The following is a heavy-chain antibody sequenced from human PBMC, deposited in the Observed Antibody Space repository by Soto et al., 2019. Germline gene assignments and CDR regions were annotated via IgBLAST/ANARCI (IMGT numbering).Heavy chain of an antibody. CDR2: IKSKTDGGTT. Sequence: ESGGGLVKPGGSLRLSCAASGFTFSNAWMNWVRQAPGKGLEWVGRIKSKTDGGTTDYAAPVKGRFTISRDDSKNTLYLQMNSLKTEDTAVYYCTTDSFGASDAFDIWGQGTMVTVSS. D-gene: IGHD2-2*01. J-gene: IGHJ3*02. CDR1: GFTFSNAW. CDR3: TTDSFGASDAFDI. V-gene: IGHV3-15*07.